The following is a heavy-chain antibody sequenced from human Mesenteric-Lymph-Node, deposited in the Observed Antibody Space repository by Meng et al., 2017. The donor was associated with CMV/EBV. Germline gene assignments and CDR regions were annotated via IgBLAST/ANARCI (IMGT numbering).Heavy chain of an antibody. J-gene: IGHJ6*02. CDR3: TRDGGVAYAMDV. CDR2: ISSSSSYI. Sequence: GESLKISCAASGFTFSSYSMNWVRQAPGKGLEWVSSISSSSSYIYYADSVKGRFTISRDNAKNSLYLQMNSLRVEDTALYSCTRDGGVAYAMDVWGQGTSVTVSS. CDR1: GFTFSSYS. V-gene: IGHV3-21*06. D-gene: IGHD3-3*01.